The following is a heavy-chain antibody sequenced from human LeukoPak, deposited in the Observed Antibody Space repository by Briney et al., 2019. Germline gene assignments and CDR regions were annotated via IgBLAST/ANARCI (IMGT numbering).Heavy chain of an antibody. Sequence: PSETLSLTCTVSGGSISSYYWSWIRQPPGKGLEWIGYIYYSRSANYNPSLKSRVTISVDTSKNQFSLKLSSVTAADTAVYYCARVYSGYDSYFDYWGQGTLVTVSS. V-gene: IGHV4-59*01. D-gene: IGHD5-12*01. CDR2: IYYSRSA. J-gene: IGHJ4*02. CDR1: GGSISSYY. CDR3: ARVYSGYDSYFDY.